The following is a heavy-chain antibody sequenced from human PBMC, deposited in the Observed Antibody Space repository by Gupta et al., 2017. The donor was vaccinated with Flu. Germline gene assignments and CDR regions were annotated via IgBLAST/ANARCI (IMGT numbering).Heavy chain of an antibody. CDR3: ARHYSGSWVFDY. Sequence: QLQLQESGAGGVQPWETLSLACTVSGGSISSSRYYWGWIRQPPGKGLEWIGSIYYSGSTYYNPSLKSRVTISVDTSKNQFSLKLSSVTAADTAVYYCARHYSGSWVFDYWGQGTLVTVSS. V-gene: IGHV4-39*01. CDR1: GGSISSSRYY. J-gene: IGHJ4*02. CDR2: IYYSGST. D-gene: IGHD1-26*01.